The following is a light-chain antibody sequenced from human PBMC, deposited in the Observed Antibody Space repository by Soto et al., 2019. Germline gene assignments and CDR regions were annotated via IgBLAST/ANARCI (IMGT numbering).Light chain of an antibody. J-gene: IGKJ1*01. CDR1: QSVSSS. CDR2: GAS. Sequence: EILLTQSPSTLSVSPGDRATLSCRASQSVSSSLAWYQQKPGQAPRLLIYGASSRAAGIPDRFSGSGSGTDFTLTISRLEPDDFAVYYCQQRSNWPPTFGQGTKVDNK. CDR3: QQRSNWPPT. V-gene: IGKV3-11*01.